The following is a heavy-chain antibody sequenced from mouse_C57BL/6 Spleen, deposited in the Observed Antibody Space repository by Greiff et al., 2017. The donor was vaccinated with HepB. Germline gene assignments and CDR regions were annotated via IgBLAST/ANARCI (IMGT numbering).Heavy chain of an antibody. CDR1: GFTFSSYA. V-gene: IGHV5-4*03. CDR2: ISDGGSYT. CDR3: AIGGTVVAHYYAMDY. J-gene: IGHJ4*01. Sequence: EVKLVESGGGLVKPGGSLKLSCAASGFTFSSYAMSWVRQTPEKRLEWVATISDGGSYTYYPDNVKGRFTISRDNAKNNLYLQMSHLKSEDTAMYYCAIGGTVVAHYYAMDYWGQGTSVTVSS. D-gene: IGHD1-1*01.